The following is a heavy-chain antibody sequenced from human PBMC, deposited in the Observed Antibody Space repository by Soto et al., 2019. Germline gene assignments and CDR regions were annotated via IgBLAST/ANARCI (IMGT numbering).Heavy chain of an antibody. Sequence: ASLKVSCKASGYTFTSYYMHWVRQAPGQGLEWMGIINPSGGSTSNAQKFQGRVTMTRDTSTSTVYMELSSLRSEDTAVYYCAGITMFRGVVDVWGQGTTVTVSS. CDR2: INPSGGST. V-gene: IGHV1-46*01. D-gene: IGHD3-10*01. CDR1: GYTFTSYY. J-gene: IGHJ6*02. CDR3: AGITMFRGVVDV.